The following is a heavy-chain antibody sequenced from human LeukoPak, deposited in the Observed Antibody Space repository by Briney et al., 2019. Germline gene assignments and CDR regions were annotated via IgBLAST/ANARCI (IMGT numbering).Heavy chain of an antibody. CDR1: GFTFSSYS. J-gene: IGHJ5*02. V-gene: IGHV3-21*04. Sequence: GGSLRLSCAASGFTFSSYSMNWVRQAPGKGLEWVSSISSSSSYIYYADSVKGRFTISRDNSKNTLYLQMNSLRAEDTAAYYCAKVGRNDILTGYSRFGGKNWFDPWGQGTLVTVSS. D-gene: IGHD3-9*01. CDR2: ISSSSSYI. CDR3: AKVGRNDILTGYSRFGGKNWFDP.